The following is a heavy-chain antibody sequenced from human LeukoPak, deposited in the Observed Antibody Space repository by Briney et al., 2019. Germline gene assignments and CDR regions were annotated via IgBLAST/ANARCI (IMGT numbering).Heavy chain of an antibody. CDR3: ARVDSGSRDY. CDR1: GFTFSSYS. CDR2: ISSSSSTI. J-gene: IGHJ4*02. V-gene: IGHV3-48*01. Sequence: GGSLRLSCAASGFTFSSYSMNWVRQAPGKGLEWVSYISSSSSTIYYADSVKGRFTISRDNAKNSLYLQMNSLRAEDTAVYYCARVDSGSRDYWGQGTLVTVSS. D-gene: IGHD1-26*01.